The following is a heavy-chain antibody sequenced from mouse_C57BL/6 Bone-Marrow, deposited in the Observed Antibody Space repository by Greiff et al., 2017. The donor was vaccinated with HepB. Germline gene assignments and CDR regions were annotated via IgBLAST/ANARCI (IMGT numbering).Heavy chain of an antibody. Sequence: EVKLVESGGGLVQPGESLKLSCESNEYEFPSYDMSWVRKTPEQRLELVAAINSDGGSTYYPDTMERRIIISRDNTQKTLYMQVSSLRSEDTALYYCARHDDYYGFAYWGQGTLVTVSS. V-gene: IGHV5-2*01. CDR1: EYEFPSYD. CDR2: INSDGGST. J-gene: IGHJ3*01. D-gene: IGHD1-1*01. CDR3: ARHDDYYGFAY.